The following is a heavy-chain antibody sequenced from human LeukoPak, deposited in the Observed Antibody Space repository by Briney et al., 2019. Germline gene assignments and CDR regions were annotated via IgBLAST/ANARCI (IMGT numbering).Heavy chain of an antibody. CDR1: GFAFSDHW. J-gene: IGHJ4*02. CDR3: ATRGAAAGTFDH. V-gene: IGHV3-74*01. Sequence: PGGSLRLSCEASGFAFSDHWMHWDRQVPGKGLVWVSRSYNDGISRSYADSVTGRFTISRDNAMNTLYLQMNSLRAEDTAVYYCATRGAAAGTFDHWGQGTLVTVSS. D-gene: IGHD6-13*01. CDR2: SYNDGISR.